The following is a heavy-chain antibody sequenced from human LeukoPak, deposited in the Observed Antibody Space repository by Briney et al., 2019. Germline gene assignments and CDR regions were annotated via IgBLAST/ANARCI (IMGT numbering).Heavy chain of an antibody. D-gene: IGHD6-19*01. J-gene: IGHJ4*02. CDR2: ISSSGSTI. Sequence: GGSLRLSCAASGFTFSNYYMSWIRQAPGKGLEWVSYISSSGSTIYYADSVKGRFTISRDNAKNSLYLQMNSLRAEDMALYYCAKGVTVAGTYFDYWGQGTLVTVS. CDR3: AKGVTVAGTYFDY. V-gene: IGHV3-11*01. CDR1: GFTFSNYY.